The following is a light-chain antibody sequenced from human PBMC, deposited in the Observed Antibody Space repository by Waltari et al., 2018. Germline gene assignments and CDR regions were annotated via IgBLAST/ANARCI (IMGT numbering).Light chain of an antibody. J-gene: IGKJ5*01. V-gene: IGKV1-33*01. CDR1: QGINKY. CDR2: DAS. CDR3: QQYGNLPPSVT. Sequence: DIQMTQSPSSLSASVGDRVTITCQASQGINKYLNWYQQKPGKPPHLLIYDASNLETGVPSRFSGSGSGRHFTLTISSLQPEDIATYYCQQYGNLPPSVTFGQGTRLEIK.